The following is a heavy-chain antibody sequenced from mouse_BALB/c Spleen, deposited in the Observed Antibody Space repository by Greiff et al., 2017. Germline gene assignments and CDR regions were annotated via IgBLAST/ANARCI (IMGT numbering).Heavy chain of an antibody. V-gene: IGHV1-7*01. J-gene: IGHJ4*01. CDR2: INPRTGYS. Sequence: SGAELAKPGASVKMSCTASGYTFTSYWMHWVQQRPGQGLEWIGYINPRTGYSAYNQKFTDKATLTAAKSSSTAYMQLSSLTSEDSAVYYCAKIYYEYDGYAMDYWGQGTSVTVSS. CDR1: GYTFTSYW. CDR3: AKIYYEYDGYAMDY. D-gene: IGHD2-4*01.